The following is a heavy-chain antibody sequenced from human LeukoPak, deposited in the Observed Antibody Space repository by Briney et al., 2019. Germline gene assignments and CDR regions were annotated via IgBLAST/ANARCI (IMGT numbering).Heavy chain of an antibody. V-gene: IGHV3-7*03. D-gene: IGHD3-10*01. J-gene: IGHJ4*02. CDR1: GFTFSSYA. Sequence: PGGSLRLSCAASGFTFSSYAMSWVRQTPGKGLEWVANIKQDASEKYYVDSVKGRFTISRDNAKNSLYLQMNSLRAEDTAVYYCAGGAWTTILRGQAPFDYWGQGTLVTVSS. CDR2: IKQDASEK. CDR3: AGGAWTTILRGQAPFDY.